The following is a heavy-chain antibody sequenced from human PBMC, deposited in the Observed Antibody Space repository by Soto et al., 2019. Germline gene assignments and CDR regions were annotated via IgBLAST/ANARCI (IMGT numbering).Heavy chain of an antibody. D-gene: IGHD6-19*01. CDR3: AREVLVGRQWLVDIRWLNWFDP. Sequence: QVQLQESGPGLVKPSETLSLTCTVSGGSVSSGSYYWSWIRQPPGKGLEWIGYIYYSGSTNYNPSLKSRVTISVDTSKNQFSLKLSSVTAADTAVYYCAREVLVGRQWLVDIRWLNWFDPWGQGTLVTVSS. J-gene: IGHJ5*02. CDR1: GGSVSSGSYY. V-gene: IGHV4-61*01. CDR2: IYYSGST.